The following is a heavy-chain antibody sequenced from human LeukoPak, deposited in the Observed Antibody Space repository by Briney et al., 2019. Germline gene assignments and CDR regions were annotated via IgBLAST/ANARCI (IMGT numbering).Heavy chain of an antibody. CDR3: ARDRGDYDQTYYFDY. Sequence: SETLSLTCTVSGGSISSYYWSWIRQPAGKGLEWIGRIYTSGSTNYNPSLKSRVTMSVDTSKSQFSLKLSSVTATDTAVYYCARDRGDYDQTYYFDYWGQGTLVTVSS. V-gene: IGHV4-4*07. J-gene: IGHJ4*02. CDR2: IYTSGST. CDR1: GGSISSYY. D-gene: IGHD3-16*01.